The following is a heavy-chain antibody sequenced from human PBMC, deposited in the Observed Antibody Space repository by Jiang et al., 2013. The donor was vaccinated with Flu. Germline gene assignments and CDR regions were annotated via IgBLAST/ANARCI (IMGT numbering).Heavy chain of an antibody. D-gene: IGHD3-16*01. V-gene: IGHV3-11*03. CDR2: ISSSSSYT. Sequence: VQLLESGGGLVKPGGSLRLSCAASGFTFSDYYMSWIRQAPGKGLEWVSYISSSSSYTNYADSVKGRFTVSRDNAKNSLYLQMNSLGAEDTAVYYCARFGGISWSRLNWFDPWGQGTLVTVSS. J-gene: IGHJ5*02. CDR3: ARFGGISWSRLNWFDP. CDR1: GFTFSDYY.